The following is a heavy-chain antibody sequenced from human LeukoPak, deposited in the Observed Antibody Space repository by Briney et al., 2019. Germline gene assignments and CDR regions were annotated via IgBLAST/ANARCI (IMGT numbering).Heavy chain of an antibody. V-gene: IGHV4-39*01. CDR3: ARHSHWFDP. J-gene: IGHJ5*02. Sequence: SETLSLTCTVSGGSISSSSYYWGWIRQPPGKGLEWIGSTYYSGSTYYNPSLKSRVTISVDTSKNQFSLKLSSVTAADTAVYYCARHSHWFDPWGQGTLVTVSS. CDR1: GGSISSSSYY. CDR2: TYYSGST.